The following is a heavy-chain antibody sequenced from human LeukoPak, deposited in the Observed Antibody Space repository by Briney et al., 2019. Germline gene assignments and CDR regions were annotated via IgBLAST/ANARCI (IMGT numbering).Heavy chain of an antibody. V-gene: IGHV3-30*03. Sequence: GGSLGLSCAASGFTFSSYGMHWVRQAPGKGLEWVAVISYDGSNKYYADSVKGRFTISRDNSKNTLYLQMNSLRAEDTVVYYCVYSSGWYSWGQGTLVTVSS. CDR1: GFTFSSYG. CDR2: ISYDGSNK. D-gene: IGHD6-19*01. J-gene: IGHJ4*02. CDR3: VYSSGWYS.